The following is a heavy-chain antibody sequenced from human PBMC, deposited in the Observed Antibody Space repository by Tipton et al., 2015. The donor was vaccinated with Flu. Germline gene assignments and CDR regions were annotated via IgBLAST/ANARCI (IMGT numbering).Heavy chain of an antibody. Sequence: TLSLTCSVSGASIDFNYWSWIRQPPGRGLEWIGYVYDTGSTNYNPSLKSRLTISVDTSMNQFSLKLNSVSAADTAVYYCARQGWSGVFDRQLPYYFDYRGQGILVTVSS. CDR2: VYDTGST. J-gene: IGHJ4*02. CDR1: GASIDFNY. CDR3: ARQGWSGVFDRQLPYYFDY. V-gene: IGHV4-59*01. D-gene: IGHD6-19*01.